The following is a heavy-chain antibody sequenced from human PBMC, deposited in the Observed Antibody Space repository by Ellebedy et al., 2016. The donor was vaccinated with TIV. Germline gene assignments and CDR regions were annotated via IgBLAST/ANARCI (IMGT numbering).Heavy chain of an antibody. CDR3: ARLGVIAAAGASDY. D-gene: IGHD6-13*01. CDR1: GFTFSGYY. J-gene: IGHJ4*02. CDR2: ISYSGDLM. V-gene: IGHV3-11*01. Sequence: PGGSLRLSCAASGFTFSGYYMSWFRQAPGKGPEWVSYISYSGDLMYYADSVKGRFTTSRDNAGNSLYLQMNSLRVEDTAVYYCARLGVIAAAGASDYWGQGTLVIVSS.